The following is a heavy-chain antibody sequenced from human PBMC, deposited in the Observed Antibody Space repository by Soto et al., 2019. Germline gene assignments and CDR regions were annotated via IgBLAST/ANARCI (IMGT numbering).Heavy chain of an antibody. CDR2: IYSGGST. CDR1: GFTVSSNY. CDR3: ARSVAARRGEDWFDP. J-gene: IGHJ5*02. D-gene: IGHD6-6*01. Sequence: PGGSLRLSCAASGFTVSSNYMSWVRQAPGKGLEWVSVIYSGGSTYYADSVKGRFTISRDSSKNTLYLQMNSLRAEDTAVYYCARSVAARRGEDWFDPWGQGTLVTVSS. V-gene: IGHV3-53*01.